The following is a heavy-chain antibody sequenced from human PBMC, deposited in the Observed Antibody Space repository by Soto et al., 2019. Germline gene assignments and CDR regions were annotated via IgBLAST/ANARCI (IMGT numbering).Heavy chain of an antibody. D-gene: IGHD1-1*01. CDR3: ARDGTDDTYDY. J-gene: IGHJ4*02. CDR2: INPSGGST. CDR1: GYTFTSYY. V-gene: IGHV1-46*03. Sequence: ASVKVSCKASGYTFTSYYMHWVRQAPGQGLEWMGIINPSGGSTSYAQKFQGRVNMTRDTSTSTVYMELGSLRSEDTAVYYCARDGTDDTYDYWGQGTLVTVSS.